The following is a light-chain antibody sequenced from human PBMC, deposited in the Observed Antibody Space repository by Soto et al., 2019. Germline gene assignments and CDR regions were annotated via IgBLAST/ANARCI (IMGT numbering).Light chain of an antibody. Sequence: DIQMTQFPSTLSASVGDRVTITCRASQTTNTWFAWYQQKPGTAPKLLIYDASSLEGGVPSRFSASGSGTEFTLAISSLQPDDLATYYCQQYISYPNTFGQGTKVELK. V-gene: IGKV1-5*01. CDR3: QQYISYPNT. CDR2: DAS. CDR1: QTTNTW. J-gene: IGKJ2*01.